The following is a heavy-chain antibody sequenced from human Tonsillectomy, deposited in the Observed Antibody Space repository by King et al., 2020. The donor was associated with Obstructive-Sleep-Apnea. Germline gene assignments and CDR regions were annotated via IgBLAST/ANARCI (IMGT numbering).Heavy chain of an antibody. CDR1: GFTVEDYA. J-gene: IGHJ3*02. V-gene: IGHV3-9*01. D-gene: IGHD2-15*01. CDR2: LSWNSVII. Sequence: VQLVESGGGLVQPGRALRLSCAASGFTVEDYAMHWVRQAPGKGLEWVSGLSWNSVIIGYADAVKGRFTISRDNAKNSLYWQMNSLRAEDTALYYCAKDVVVAASYAFDIWGQGTMVTVSS. CDR3: AKDVVVAASYAFDI.